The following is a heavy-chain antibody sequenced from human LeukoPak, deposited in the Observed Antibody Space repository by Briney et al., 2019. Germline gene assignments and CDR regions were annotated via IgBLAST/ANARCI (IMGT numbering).Heavy chain of an antibody. D-gene: IGHD3-10*01. CDR2: VYSTGST. CDR3: ARFWFGESTFDD. J-gene: IGHJ4*02. CDR1: GGSISSYY. Sequence: PSETLSLTCTVPGGSISSYYSSWIRHPPGKGLEWIGYVYSTGSTNYNPSLKSRVTISVDTSKNQFSLRLISVTAADTAVYYCARFWFGESTFDDWGQGTLVTVSS. V-gene: IGHV4-59*01.